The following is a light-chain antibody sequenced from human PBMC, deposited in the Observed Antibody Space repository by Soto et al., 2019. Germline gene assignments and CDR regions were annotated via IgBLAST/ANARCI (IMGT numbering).Light chain of an antibody. CDR2: GAS. CDR1: QSVSSSY. V-gene: IGKV3-20*01. Sequence: EVGLSHSPGTLSLSTGERANLSCRASQSVSSSYLAWYQQKPGQTPRLLIYGASNRATGIPDRFSGSGSGTDFTLTISRLEPEDFAVYYCQQYGSPLTFGGGTKVDI. J-gene: IGKJ4*01. CDR3: QQYGSPLT.